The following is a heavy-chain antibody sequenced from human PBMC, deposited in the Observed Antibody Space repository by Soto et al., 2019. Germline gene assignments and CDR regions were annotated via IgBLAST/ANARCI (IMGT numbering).Heavy chain of an antibody. CDR1: GFTFSSYG. V-gene: IGHV3-30*18. J-gene: IGHJ4*02. CDR2: ISYDGSNK. D-gene: IGHD3-16*01. Sequence: QVQLVESGGGVVQPGRSLRLSCAASGFTFSSYGMHGVRQAPGKGLEWVAVISYDGSNKYYADSVKGRFTISRDNSKNTLYLQMNSLRAEDTAVYYCAKDSTLGFDYWGQGTLVTVSS. CDR3: AKDSTLGFDY.